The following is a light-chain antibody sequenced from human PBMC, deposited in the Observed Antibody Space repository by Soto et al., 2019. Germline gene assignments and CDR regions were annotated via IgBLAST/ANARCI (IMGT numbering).Light chain of an antibody. Sequence: DIKMTQSPSTVSASVGDRVTITCRASESISSWLAWYQQRPGKAPRLLIYDASSLESGVPSRFSGSGSGTEFTLTISSLQPDDFATYYCQQYNIYPWTFGPGTKVDI. CDR1: ESISSW. J-gene: IGKJ1*01. CDR2: DAS. CDR3: QQYNIYPWT. V-gene: IGKV1-5*01.